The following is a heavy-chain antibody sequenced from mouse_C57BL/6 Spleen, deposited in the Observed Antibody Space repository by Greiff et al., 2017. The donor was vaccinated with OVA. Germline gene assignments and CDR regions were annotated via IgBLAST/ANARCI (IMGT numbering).Heavy chain of an antibody. J-gene: IGHJ2*01. CDR2: ISYDGSN. Sequence: EVKLVESGPGLVKPSQSLSLTCSVTGYSITSGYYWNWIRQFPGNKLEWMGYISYDGSNNYNPSLKNRISITRDTSKNQFFLKLNSVTTEDTATYYCAREEGQTGLDYWGQGTTLTVSS. V-gene: IGHV3-6*01. D-gene: IGHD4-1*01. CDR1: GYSITSGYY. CDR3: AREEGQTGLDY.